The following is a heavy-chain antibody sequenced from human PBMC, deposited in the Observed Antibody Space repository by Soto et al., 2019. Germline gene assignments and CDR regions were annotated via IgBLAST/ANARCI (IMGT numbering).Heavy chain of an antibody. CDR3: ARVPDR. J-gene: IGHJ5*02. CDR2: IYHSGST. Sequence: SETLCHTCAVSGGSIGSGGDSWSWIRQPPGKGLEWIGYIYHSGSTYYNPSLKSRVTISVDRSKNQFSLKLSSVTAADTAVYYCARVPDRWGQGTLLTVSS. CDR1: GGSIGSGGDS. V-gene: IGHV4-30-2*01. D-gene: IGHD2-2*01.